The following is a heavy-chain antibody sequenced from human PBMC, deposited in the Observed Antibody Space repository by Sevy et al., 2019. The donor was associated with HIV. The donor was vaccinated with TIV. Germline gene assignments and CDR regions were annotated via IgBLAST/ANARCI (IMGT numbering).Heavy chain of an antibody. CDR1: GYTFSRNT. V-gene: IGHV3-74*03. CDR3: TRESSGFDS. CDR2: ISSDGTYK. D-gene: IGHD3-22*01. J-gene: IGHJ5*01. Sequence: GGSLRLSCAASGYTFSRNTMHWVRQVPGKGLVWVSGISSDGTYKTYADSVKGRFTISRDNAKSTLYLQMNSLRAEDTAVYYCTRESSGFDSWGQGTLVTVSS.